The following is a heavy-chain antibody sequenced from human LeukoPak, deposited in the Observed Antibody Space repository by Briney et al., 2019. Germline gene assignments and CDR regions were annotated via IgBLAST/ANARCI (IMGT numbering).Heavy chain of an antibody. D-gene: IGHD5-18*01. CDR2: INTNTGNP. CDR1: GYTFTSYA. CDR3: AREGATAMVLYYFDY. Sequence: ASVKVSCKASGYTFTSYAMNWVRQAPGQGLEWMGWINTNTGNPTYAQGFTGRFVFSLDTSVSTAYLQISSLKAEDTAVYYCAREGATAMVLYYFDYWGQGTLVTVSS. V-gene: IGHV7-4-1*02. J-gene: IGHJ4*02.